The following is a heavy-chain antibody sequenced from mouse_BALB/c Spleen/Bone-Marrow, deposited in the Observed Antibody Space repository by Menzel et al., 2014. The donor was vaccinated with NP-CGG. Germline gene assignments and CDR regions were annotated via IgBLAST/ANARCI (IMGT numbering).Heavy chain of an antibody. Sequence: EVHLVESGAELVKPGASVKLSCTASGFNIKDTYMHWVKQRPEQGLEWIGRIDPANGNTKYDPKFQGKATITADTSSNTAYLQLSSLTSEDTAVYYCASHYYGYYFDSWGQGTTLTVSS. D-gene: IGHD1-2*01. CDR3: ASHYYGYYFDS. J-gene: IGHJ2*01. V-gene: IGHV14-3*02. CDR1: GFNIKDTY. CDR2: IDPANGNT.